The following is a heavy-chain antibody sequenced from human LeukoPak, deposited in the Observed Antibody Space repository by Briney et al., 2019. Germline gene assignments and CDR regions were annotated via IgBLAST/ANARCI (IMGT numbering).Heavy chain of an antibody. D-gene: IGHD6-19*01. CDR2: ISYDGSNK. CDR1: GFTFSSYA. Sequence: PGRSLRLSCAASGFTFSSYAMHWVRQAPGKGLEWVAVISYDGSNKYYADSVKGRFTISRDNSKNTLYLQMNSLRAEDTAVYYCARAFHPGIAVAGTGYWGQGTLVTVSS. V-gene: IGHV3-30-3*01. J-gene: IGHJ4*02. CDR3: ARAFHPGIAVAGTGY.